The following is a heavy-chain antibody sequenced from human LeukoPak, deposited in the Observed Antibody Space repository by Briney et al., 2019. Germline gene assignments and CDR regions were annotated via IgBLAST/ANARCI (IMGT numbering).Heavy chain of an antibody. D-gene: IGHD3-22*01. CDR1: GFTFSSYG. CDR2: ISYDGSNK. Sequence: GESLRLSCAASGFTFSSYGMHWVRQAPGKGLEWVAVISYDGSNKYYADSVKGRFTISRDNSKNTLYLQMNSLRAEDTAVYYCAKDPYYDSSGYPGYWGQGTLVTVSS. J-gene: IGHJ4*02. V-gene: IGHV3-30*18. CDR3: AKDPYYDSSGYPGY.